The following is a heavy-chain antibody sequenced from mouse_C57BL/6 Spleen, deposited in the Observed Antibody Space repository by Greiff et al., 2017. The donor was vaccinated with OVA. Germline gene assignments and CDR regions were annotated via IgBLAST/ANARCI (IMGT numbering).Heavy chain of an antibody. V-gene: IGHV14-2*01. D-gene: IGHD3-2*02. CDR2: IDPEDGDT. CDR3: AESGAQATAWFAD. CDR1: GFNIKDYY. J-gene: IGHJ3*01. Sequence: VQLQQSGAELVKPGASVKLSCTASGFNIKDYYMHWVKQRTEQGLEWIGRIDPEDGDTKYAPKFQGKATITADTSSNTAYLQLSSLTSEDTAVYYCAESGAQATAWFADWGQGTLVTVSA.